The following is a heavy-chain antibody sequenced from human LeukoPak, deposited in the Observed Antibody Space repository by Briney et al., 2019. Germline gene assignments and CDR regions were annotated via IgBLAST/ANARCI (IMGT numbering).Heavy chain of an antibody. J-gene: IGHJ6*03. V-gene: IGHV1-69*04. CDR2: IIPMLGTV. D-gene: IGHD2-2*01. CDR3: ARDRGWAAAADYYYYYMDV. CDR1: GATFSSYA. Sequence: SVKVSCKASGATFSSYAINWVRQAPGQGLEWMGRIIPMLGTVNYAQKFQGRVTIIADKFTGTAYMEVSSLRSEDTAVYYCARDRGWAAAADYYYYYMDVWGKGTTVTVSS.